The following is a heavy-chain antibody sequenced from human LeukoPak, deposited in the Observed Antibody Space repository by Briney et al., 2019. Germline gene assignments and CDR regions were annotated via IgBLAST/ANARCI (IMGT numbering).Heavy chain of an antibody. Sequence: WGSLRLSWAASGFTFSSYAMSWVRQAPGKGLEWVSAISGSGGSTYYADSVKGRFTISRDNSKNTLYLQMNSLRAEDTAVYYCAKDHGSGWCLDYWGQGTLVTVSS. J-gene: IGHJ4*02. CDR3: AKDHGSGWCLDY. D-gene: IGHD6-19*01. V-gene: IGHV3-23*01. CDR2: ISGSGGST. CDR1: GFTFSSYA.